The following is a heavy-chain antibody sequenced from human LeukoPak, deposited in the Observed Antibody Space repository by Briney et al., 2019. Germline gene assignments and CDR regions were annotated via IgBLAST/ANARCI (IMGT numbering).Heavy chain of an antibody. J-gene: IGHJ3*02. V-gene: IGHV4-34*01. CDR1: GGSFSGYY. D-gene: IGHD2-15*01. Sequence: PSETLSLTCAVYGGSFSGYYWSWIRQPPGKGLEWIGEINHSGSTNYNPSLKSRVTISVDTSKNQFSLKLSSVTAADTAVYYCARPHGSSHGRAFDIWGQGTMVTVSS. CDR3: ARPHGSSHGRAFDI. CDR2: INHSGST.